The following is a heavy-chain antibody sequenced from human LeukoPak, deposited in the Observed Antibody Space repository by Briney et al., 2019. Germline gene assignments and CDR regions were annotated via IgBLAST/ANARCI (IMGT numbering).Heavy chain of an antibody. Sequence: ASEKVSCKTSGYSFTSYYIHWVRQAPGQGLEWMGIINPSGGSTTYAQKFQGRLTTASDTSTSTVYMELSSLRSEDTAMYYCARSSAYYNEADIWGQGTMVTVSS. V-gene: IGHV1-46*01. J-gene: IGHJ3*02. D-gene: IGHD1-26*01. CDR3: ARSSAYYNEADI. CDR1: GYSFTSYY. CDR2: INPSGGST.